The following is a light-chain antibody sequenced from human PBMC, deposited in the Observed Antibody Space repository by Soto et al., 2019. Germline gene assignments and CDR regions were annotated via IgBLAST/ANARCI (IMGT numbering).Light chain of an antibody. Sequence: DIQMTQPPSTLSASVGDRVTITFRASQSTSVWLAWFQQIPGKAPRLLIYAASILESGVPSRFSGSGAGTKFTLTISSLQTDDFATYYCQQYQSYWTFGQGTKVDI. J-gene: IGKJ1*01. CDR3: QQYQSYWT. V-gene: IGKV1-5*01. CDR2: AAS. CDR1: QSTSVW.